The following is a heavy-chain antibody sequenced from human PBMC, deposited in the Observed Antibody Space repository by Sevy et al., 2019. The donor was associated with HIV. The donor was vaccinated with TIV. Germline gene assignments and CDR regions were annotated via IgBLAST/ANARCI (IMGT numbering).Heavy chain of an antibody. J-gene: IGHJ4*02. CDR3: AKDVASPKPLYYFDF. Sequence: GGSLRLSCVASGFTFSNYAMHWVRQAPGKGLEWVDFIRYDGTHKAYGHPVKGRLTISRDNAKNTVYLQMTSLRPEDTAVYYCAKDVASPKPLYYFDFWGQGNLVTVSS. CDR2: IRYDGTHK. CDR1: GFTFSNYA. V-gene: IGHV3-30*02.